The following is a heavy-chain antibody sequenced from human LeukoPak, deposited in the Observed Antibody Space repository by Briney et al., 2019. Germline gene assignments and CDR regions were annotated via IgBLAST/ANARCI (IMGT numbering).Heavy chain of an antibody. Sequence: GGSLRLSCAASGFTFSSYAMSWVRQAPGKGLEWASAISGSGGSTYYADSVKGRFTISRDNSKNTLYLQMNSLRAEDTAVYYCAKDWSGYYSRYSDYWGQGTLVTVSS. CDR2: ISGSGGST. D-gene: IGHD3-3*01. CDR3: AKDWSGYYSRYSDY. CDR1: GFTFSSYA. J-gene: IGHJ4*02. V-gene: IGHV3-23*01.